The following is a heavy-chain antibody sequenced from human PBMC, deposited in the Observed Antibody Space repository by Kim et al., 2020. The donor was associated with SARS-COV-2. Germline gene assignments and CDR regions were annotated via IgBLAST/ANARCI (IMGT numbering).Heavy chain of an antibody. V-gene: IGHV3-53*01. CDR3: ARGPGFGDY. Sequence: GRTYYADSVKGRFTISRDNSKNTLYRQMNSLRAEDTAVYYCARGPGFGDYWGQGTLVTVSS. D-gene: IGHD3-10*01. CDR2: GRT. J-gene: IGHJ4*02.